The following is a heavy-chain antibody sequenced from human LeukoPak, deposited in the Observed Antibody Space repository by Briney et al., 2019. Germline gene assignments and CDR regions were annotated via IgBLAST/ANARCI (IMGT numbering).Heavy chain of an antibody. CDR2: ISGNGGST. CDR3: ARDVRIGAAIENYFDY. J-gene: IGHJ4*02. D-gene: IGHD2-2*02. V-gene: IGHV3-23*01. Sequence: GGSLRLSCAASGFTFSSYAMSWVRRTPGKELEWVSAISGNGGSTYYADSVKGRFTISRDNSKNTLYLQMNSLRAEDTAVYYCARDVRIGAAIENYFDYWGQGTLVTVSS. CDR1: GFTFSSYA.